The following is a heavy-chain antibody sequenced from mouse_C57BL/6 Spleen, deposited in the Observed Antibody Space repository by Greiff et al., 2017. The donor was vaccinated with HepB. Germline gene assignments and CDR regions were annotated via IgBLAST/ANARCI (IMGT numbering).Heavy chain of an antibody. J-gene: IGHJ3*01. CDR2: INHNNGGT. V-gene: IGHV1-26*01. CDR1: GYTFTDYY. D-gene: IGHD2-12*01. CDR3: AREGVTTGFAY. Sequence: EVQLQQSGPELVKPGASVKISCKASGYTFTDYYMNWVKQSHGKSLEWIGDINHNNGGTSYNQKFKGKATLTVDKSSSTAYMELRSLTSEDSAVYYCAREGVTTGFAYWGQGTLVTVSA.